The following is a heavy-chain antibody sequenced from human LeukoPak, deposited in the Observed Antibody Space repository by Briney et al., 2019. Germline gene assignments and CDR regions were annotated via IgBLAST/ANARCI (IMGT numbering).Heavy chain of an antibody. CDR2: LWADGNTA. J-gene: IGHJ4*02. V-gene: IGHV3-33*06. D-gene: IGHD6-13*01. CDR3: VKESAADATFHFDY. Sequence: GGSLSLSCAASGFTFNIFGMHWVRQVPGNGLEWLAVLWADGNTAHYADSVKGRFTISRDSSENKLYLQMNRLRSEDTAVYYCVKESAADATFHFDYWGQGTLVTVSS. CDR1: GFTFNIFG.